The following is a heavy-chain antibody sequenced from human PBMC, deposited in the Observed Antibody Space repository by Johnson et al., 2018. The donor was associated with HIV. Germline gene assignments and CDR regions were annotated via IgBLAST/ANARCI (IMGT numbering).Heavy chain of an antibody. CDR1: GFTVSSNY. Sequence: QVQLVESGGGLVKPGGSLRLSCAASGFTVSSNYMTWVRQAPGKGLEWVALISYDGRHKYYADSVKGRFTISRDNSKNTVYLQMNSLRAEDTAIYYCAKCIWGSSLIDAFDIWGQGTMVTVSS. CDR2: ISYDGRHK. J-gene: IGHJ3*02. CDR3: AKCIWGSSLIDAFDI. D-gene: IGHD6-13*01. V-gene: IGHV3-30*18.